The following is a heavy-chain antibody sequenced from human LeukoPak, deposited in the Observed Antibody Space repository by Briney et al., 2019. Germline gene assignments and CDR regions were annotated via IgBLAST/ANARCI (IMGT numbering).Heavy chain of an antibody. J-gene: IGHJ4*02. V-gene: IGHV3-48*03. Sequence: GGPLRLSCAASGFTFSSYEMNWVRQAPGKGLEWVSYISSSGSTIYYADSVKGRFTISRDNAKNSLYLQMNSLRAEDTAVYYCARGRDVVVVAAAFDYWGQGTLVTVSS. CDR1: GFTFSSYE. D-gene: IGHD2-15*01. CDR2: ISSSGSTI. CDR3: ARGRDVVVVAAAFDY.